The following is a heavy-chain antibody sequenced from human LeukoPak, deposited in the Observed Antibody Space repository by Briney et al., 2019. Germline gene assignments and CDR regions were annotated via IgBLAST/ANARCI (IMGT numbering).Heavy chain of an antibody. CDR2: ISYDGSNK. CDR1: GFTFSSYA. Sequence: GGSLRLSCAASGFTFSSYAMHWVRQAPGKGLEWVAVISYDGSNKYYADSVKGRFTISRDNSKNTLYPQMNSLRAEDTAVYYCARNYYDSSGYYFDYWGQGTLVTVSS. D-gene: IGHD3-22*01. V-gene: IGHV3-30-3*01. CDR3: ARNYYDSSGYYFDY. J-gene: IGHJ4*02.